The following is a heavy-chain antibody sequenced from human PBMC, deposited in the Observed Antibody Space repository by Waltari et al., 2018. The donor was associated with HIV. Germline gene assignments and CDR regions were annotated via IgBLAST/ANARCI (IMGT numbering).Heavy chain of an antibody. CDR1: GFSFSDHC. Sequence: QVQLVESGGGLVKPGGSLRLSCEGFGFSFSDHCMAWIRQTPGKGLEWISYSSSSGSDKYDTDSVKCRFTVSRNNANDSVFLQMNSLRDGDTAVYYCARGRTVVISMHYFDSWGQGTLVTVSS. CDR3: ARGRTVVISMHYFDS. CDR2: SSSSGSDK. V-gene: IGHV3-11*04. D-gene: IGHD3-16*02. J-gene: IGHJ4*02.